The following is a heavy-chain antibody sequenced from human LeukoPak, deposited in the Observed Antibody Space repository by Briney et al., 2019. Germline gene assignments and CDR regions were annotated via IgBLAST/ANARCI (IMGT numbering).Heavy chain of an antibody. CDR2: ISYNGNT. CDR1: GYTFTNNG. V-gene: IGHV1-18*01. CDR3: AREYCRGGSCYWFDY. D-gene: IGHD2-15*01. Sequence: ASVKVSCKASGYTFTNNGISWVRQAPGQGLEWMGWISYNGNTNYAQKLQGRVTMTTDTSTNTAYTELRSLRSDDTAVYYCAREYCRGGSCYWFDYWGQGTLVTVSS. J-gene: IGHJ4*02.